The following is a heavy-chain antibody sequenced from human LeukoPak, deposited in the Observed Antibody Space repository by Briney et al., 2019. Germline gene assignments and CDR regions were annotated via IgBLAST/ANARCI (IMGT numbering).Heavy chain of an antibody. J-gene: IGHJ4*02. V-gene: IGHV4-39*07. Sequence: PSETLSFTCTVSGGSISSSSYYWGWIRQPPGKGLEWIGSIYYSGSTYYNPSLKSRVTISVDTSNNHLSLNLNSVTAADTAVYYCAASLWFGIYPDYWGQGSLVTVSS. CDR1: GGSISSSSYY. CDR2: IYYSGST. D-gene: IGHD3-10*01. CDR3: AASLWFGIYPDY.